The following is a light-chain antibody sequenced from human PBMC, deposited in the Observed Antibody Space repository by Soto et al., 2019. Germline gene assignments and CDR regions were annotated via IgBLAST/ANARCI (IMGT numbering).Light chain of an antibody. V-gene: IGKV1-6*01. CDR2: AAS. CDR1: QGIRND. J-gene: IGKJ1*01. CDR3: LQDYNYPLT. Sequence: AIQMTQSPSSLSASVGDRVTITCRASQGIRNDFGWYQQKQGKAPKLLNYAASILQSGVPSRFSGSGSGTAFTLTISSLQPEDFSTYYCLQDYNYPLTFGHGPKVEIK.